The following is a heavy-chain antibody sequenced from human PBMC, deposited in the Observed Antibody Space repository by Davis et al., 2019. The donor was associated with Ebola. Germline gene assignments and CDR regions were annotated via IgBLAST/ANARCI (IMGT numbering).Heavy chain of an antibody. Sequence: GESLKISCAASGFTFSTYAMSWVRQAPGKGLEWVSTGGSGGSTYYVDSVTGRFTISRDNSKSTLYLQMNSLRAGDTAVYYCAKQRGYGYPAYYFDYWGQGTLVTVSS. CDR2: GGSGGST. CDR1: GFTFSTYA. J-gene: IGHJ4*02. V-gene: IGHV3-23*01. CDR3: AKQRGYGYPAYYFDY. D-gene: IGHD5-12*01.